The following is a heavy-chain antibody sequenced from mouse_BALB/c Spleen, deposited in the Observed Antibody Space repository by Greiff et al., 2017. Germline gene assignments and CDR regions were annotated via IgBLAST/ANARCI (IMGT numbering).Heavy chain of an antibody. Sequence: VQLQQSGPELVKPGASVKISCKASGYSFTSYYIHWVKQRPGQGLEWIGWIFPGSGNTKYNEKFKGKATLTADTSSSTAYMQLSSLTSEDSAVYFCAREGLRRGFAYWGQGTLVTVSA. CDR3: AREGLRRGFAY. CDR1: GYSFTSYY. CDR2: IFPGSGNT. V-gene: IGHV1-66*01. J-gene: IGHJ3*01. D-gene: IGHD2-2*01.